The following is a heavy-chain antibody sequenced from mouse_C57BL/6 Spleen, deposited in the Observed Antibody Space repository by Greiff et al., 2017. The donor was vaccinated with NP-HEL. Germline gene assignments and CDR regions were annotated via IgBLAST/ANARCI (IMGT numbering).Heavy chain of an antibody. J-gene: IGHJ3*01. CDR1: GFTFSDYG. Sequence: DVKLVESGGGLVKPGGSLKLSCAASGFTFSDYGMHWVRQAPEKGLEWVAYISSGSSTIYYADTVKGRFTISRDNAKNTLFLQMTSLRSEDTAMYYCAPTYYSNYEGFAYWGQGTLVTVSA. V-gene: IGHV5-17*01. CDR2: ISSGSSTI. CDR3: APTYYSNYEGFAY. D-gene: IGHD2-5*01.